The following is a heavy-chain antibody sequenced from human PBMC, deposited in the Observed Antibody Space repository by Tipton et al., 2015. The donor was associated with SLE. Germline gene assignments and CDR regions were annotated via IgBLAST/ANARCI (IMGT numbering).Heavy chain of an antibody. J-gene: IGHJ3*02. Sequence: GLVKPSQTLSLTCVISGDSVSDITVAWSWVRQSPSRGLEWLGWTYYRASTWFKYYSVSVKSRITINPDTSKNQFSLQLTSVTPEDTAVYYCARGSPTRETFDIWGQGTTVTVSS. D-gene: IGHD1-26*01. V-gene: IGHV6-1*01. CDR1: GDSVSDITVA. CDR3: ARGSPTRETFDI. CDR2: TYYRASTWFK.